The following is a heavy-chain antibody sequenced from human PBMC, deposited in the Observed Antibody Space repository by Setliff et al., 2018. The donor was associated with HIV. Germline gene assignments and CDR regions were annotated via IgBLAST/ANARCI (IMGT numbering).Heavy chain of an antibody. J-gene: IGHJ4*01. V-gene: IGHV4-59*11. CDR1: GGSISSHY. Sequence: KPSETLSLTCTVSGGSISSHYWSWIRLPPLKGLEWIGYIYYSGGTNYNPSLKSRVTISVDTSKNQFSLKLSSVTAADTAVYYCARGRGVIKEKPFDYWGHGTLVTVSS. D-gene: IGHD3-10*01. CDR3: ARGRGVIKEKPFDY. CDR2: IYYSGGT.